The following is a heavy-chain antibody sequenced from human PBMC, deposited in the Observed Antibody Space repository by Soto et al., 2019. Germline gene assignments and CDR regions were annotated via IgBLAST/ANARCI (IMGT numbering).Heavy chain of an antibody. D-gene: IGHD3-22*01. V-gene: IGHV1-3*01. CDR2: INAGNGNT. CDR1: GYTFTSYA. CDR3: ARVSGRSSGYYPFDY. Sequence: QVQLVQSGAEVKKPGASVKVSCKASGYTFTSYAMHWVRQAPGQRLEWMGWINAGNGNTKYSQKFQGRVTITRDTSASTAYRELSSLRSEDTAVYYCARVSGRSSGYYPFDYWGQGTLVTVSS. J-gene: IGHJ4*02.